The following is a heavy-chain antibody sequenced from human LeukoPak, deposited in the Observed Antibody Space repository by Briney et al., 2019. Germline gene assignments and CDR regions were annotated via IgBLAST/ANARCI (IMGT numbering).Heavy chain of an antibody. V-gene: IGHV3-23*01. J-gene: IGHJ5*02. CDR3: AKVMGFGSRGCFDP. CDR1: GFTFSSYA. D-gene: IGHD3-10*01. CDR2: ISGSGGST. Sequence: HAGGSLRLSCAASGFTFSSYAMSWVRQAPGKGLGWVSAISGSGGSTYYADSVKGRFTISRDNSKNTLYLQMNSLRAEDTAVYYCAKVMGFGSRGCFDPWGQGTLVTVPS.